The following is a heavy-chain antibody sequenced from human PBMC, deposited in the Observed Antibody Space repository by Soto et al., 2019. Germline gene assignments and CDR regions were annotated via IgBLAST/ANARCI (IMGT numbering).Heavy chain of an antibody. V-gene: IGHV1-69*12. Sequence: QVQLVQSGAEVKKPGSSVKVSSKASGGTFSSYAISWVRQAPGQGLEWMGGIIPIFGTANYAQKFQGRVTITADESTSTAYMQLSSLRSEDTAVYYCARLSSGYYYLAFDIWGQGTMVTVSS. CDR2: IIPIFGTA. D-gene: IGHD3-22*01. CDR3: ARLSSGYYYLAFDI. J-gene: IGHJ3*02. CDR1: GGTFSSYA.